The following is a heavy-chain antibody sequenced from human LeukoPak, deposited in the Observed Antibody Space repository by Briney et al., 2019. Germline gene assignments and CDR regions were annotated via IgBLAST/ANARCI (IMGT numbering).Heavy chain of an antibody. CDR3: ARDHYYVPDY. J-gene: IGHJ4*02. Sequence: GGSLRLSCAASGFSFSTSWMHWVRQAPGKGLVWVSRIHSDGIGTTYADSEKGRFTISRDNSKNTLDLQMNNLRAEDTAVYYCARDHYYVPDYWGQGTLVTVSS. D-gene: IGHD3-10*02. CDR1: GFSFSTSW. CDR2: IHSDGIGT. V-gene: IGHV3-74*03.